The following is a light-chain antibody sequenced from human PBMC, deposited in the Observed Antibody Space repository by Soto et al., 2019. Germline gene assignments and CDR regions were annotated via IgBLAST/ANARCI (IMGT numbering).Light chain of an antibody. CDR3: QQYGSSPLT. V-gene: IGKV3-20*01. Sequence: EIVMKQSPATLSVSKGKRATLSCRASQSVSSNLAWYQQKPGQAPRLLIYDASNRATGIPARFSGSGSGTDFTLTISRLEPEDFAVYYCQQYGSSPLTFGGGTKVDIK. J-gene: IGKJ4*01. CDR1: QSVSSN. CDR2: DAS.